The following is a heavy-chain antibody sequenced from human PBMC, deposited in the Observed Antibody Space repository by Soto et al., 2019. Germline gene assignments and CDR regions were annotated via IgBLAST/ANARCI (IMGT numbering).Heavy chain of an antibody. D-gene: IGHD4-17*01. J-gene: IGHJ6*02. CDR1: GGSFSGYY. V-gene: IGHV4-34*01. Sequence: KPSETLSLTCAVYGGSFSGYYWSWIRQPPGKGLEWIGEINHSGSTNYNPSLKSRVTISVDTSKNQFSLKLSSVTAADTAVYYCARGSHDYGDYGDYYYGMDVWGQGTTVTVSS. CDR3: ARGSHDYGDYGDYYYGMDV. CDR2: INHSGST.